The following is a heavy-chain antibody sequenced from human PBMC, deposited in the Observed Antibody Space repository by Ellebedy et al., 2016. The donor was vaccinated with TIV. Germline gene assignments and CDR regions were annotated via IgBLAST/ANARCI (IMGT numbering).Heavy chain of an antibody. CDR2: IYPGDSDT. J-gene: IGHJ4*02. CDR3: ARRVDGATFDY. D-gene: IGHD4-17*01. CDR1: GYTSTNYW. V-gene: IGHV5-51*01. Sequence: GESLKISXRASGYTSTNYWIAWLRQMPGKGLEWMGSIYPGDSDTRYSPSFQGQVTISADKSISTAYLQWSSLKASDTAMYYCARRVDGATFDYWGQGTLVTVSS.